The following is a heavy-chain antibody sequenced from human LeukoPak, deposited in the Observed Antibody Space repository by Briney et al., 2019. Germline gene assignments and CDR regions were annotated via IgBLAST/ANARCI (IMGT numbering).Heavy chain of an antibody. J-gene: IGHJ4*02. CDR3: AKDRMRIAVGGTDY. CDR2: ISGSGGST. D-gene: IGHD6-19*01. CDR1: GFTFSSYA. V-gene: IGHV3-23*01. Sequence: GGSLRLSCAASGFTFSSYAMSWVRQAPGKGLEWVSAISGSGGSTYYADSVKGRFTISRDNSKNTLYLQMNSLRAEDTAVYYRAKDRMRIAVGGTDYWGQGTLVTVSS.